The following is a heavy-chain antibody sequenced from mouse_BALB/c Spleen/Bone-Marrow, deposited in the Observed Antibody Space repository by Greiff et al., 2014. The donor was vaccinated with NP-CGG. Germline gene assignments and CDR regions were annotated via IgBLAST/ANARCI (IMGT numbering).Heavy chain of an antibody. Sequence: VQLQQSGAELVKPGASVQLSCKASGYTFTSYWMQWVRQRPGQGLEWIGEINPSYGRTNYNEKFKSKATLTVDKSSSTANMHLSSLTSEDSAVFYCARRDFRSWFAYWGQGTLVTVSA. D-gene: IGHD2-14*01. CDR1: GYTFTSYW. CDR2: INPSYGRT. CDR3: ARRDFRSWFAY. V-gene: IGHV1S81*02. J-gene: IGHJ3*01.